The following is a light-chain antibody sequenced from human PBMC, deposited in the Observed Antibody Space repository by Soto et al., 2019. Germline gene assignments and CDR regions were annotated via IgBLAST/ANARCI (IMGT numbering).Light chain of an antibody. CDR3: SSYADSNNLV. CDR2: EVT. CDR1: SSYVGGYNH. V-gene: IGLV2-8*01. J-gene: IGLJ2*01. Sequence: QSALTQPPSASGSPGQSVTISCTGTSSYVGGYNHVSWYQQPPGKAPKLMIYEVTKRPSGVPDRFSGSKSGNTASLTVSGLQAEDEADYYCSSYADSNNLVFGGGTKVTVL.